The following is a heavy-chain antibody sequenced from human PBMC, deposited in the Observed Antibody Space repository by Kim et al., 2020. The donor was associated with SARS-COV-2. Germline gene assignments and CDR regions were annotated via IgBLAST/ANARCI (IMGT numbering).Heavy chain of an antibody. Sequence: RFTISRDNSKNTLYLQRNSLRAEDTAVYYCAKDREFWSGYYRIGYYGMDVWGQGTTVTVSS. V-gene: IGHV3-23*01. D-gene: IGHD3-3*01. J-gene: IGHJ6*02. CDR3: AKDREFWSGYYRIGYYGMDV.